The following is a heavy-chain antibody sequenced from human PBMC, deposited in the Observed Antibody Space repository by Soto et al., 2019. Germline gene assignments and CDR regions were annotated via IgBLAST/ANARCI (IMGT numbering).Heavy chain of an antibody. J-gene: IGHJ6*02. D-gene: IGHD6-6*01. V-gene: IGHV1-69*01. Sequence: PLKGSCKASGDTLCSYAVSWVRQAPGRGLEWMGGLIPIFGTANYAHKFQGRVTITADESASTAYMELSSVRSEDTAVYYCARTYSSASWGRYYYYYYGMDVCVQGTTVTVSS. CDR1: GDTLCSYA. CDR3: ARTYSSASWGRYYYYYYGMDV. CDR2: LIPIFGTA.